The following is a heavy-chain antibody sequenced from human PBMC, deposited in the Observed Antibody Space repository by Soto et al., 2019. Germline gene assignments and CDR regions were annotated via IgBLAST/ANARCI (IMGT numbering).Heavy chain of an antibody. V-gene: IGHV4-34*01. Sequence: SETLSLTCAVYGGSFSGYYWSWIRQPPGKGLEWIGEINHSGSTNYNPSLKSRVAISVDTSKNQFSLKLSSVTAADTAVYYCARGEAADYWGQGTLVTVSS. CDR2: INHSGST. J-gene: IGHJ4*02. D-gene: IGHD2-15*01. CDR1: GGSFSGYY. CDR3: ARGEAADY.